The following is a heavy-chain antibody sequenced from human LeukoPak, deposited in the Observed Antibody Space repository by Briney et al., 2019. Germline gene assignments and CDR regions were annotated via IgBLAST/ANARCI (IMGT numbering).Heavy chain of an antibody. CDR1: GFTFSSYA. Sequence: GGSLRLSCAASGFTFSSYAMNWVRQAPGKGLEWISYIGSAIYYADSVKGRFTISRDNAKNSLFLQMNSLRAEDTAVYYCARDHAYAFDIWGQGTLATVSS. CDR3: ARDHAYAFDI. CDR2: IGSAI. D-gene: IGHD2-2*01. J-gene: IGHJ3*02. V-gene: IGHV3-48*01.